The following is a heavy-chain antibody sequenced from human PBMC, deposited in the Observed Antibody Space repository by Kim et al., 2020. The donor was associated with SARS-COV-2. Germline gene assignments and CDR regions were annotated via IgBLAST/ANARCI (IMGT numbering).Heavy chain of an antibody. D-gene: IGHD1-26*01. V-gene: IGHV3-30*04. CDR1: GFTFSSYS. CDR2: ISADGSEK. Sequence: GRSLRLSCAASGFTFSSYSIHWVRQAPGKGLEWVAVISADGSEKYYGESMKGRFTISRDNSKNTLFVQMNSLRAEDTAVYYCTREFLAGSYFGYWGQGTL. CDR3: TREFLAGSYFGY. J-gene: IGHJ4*02.